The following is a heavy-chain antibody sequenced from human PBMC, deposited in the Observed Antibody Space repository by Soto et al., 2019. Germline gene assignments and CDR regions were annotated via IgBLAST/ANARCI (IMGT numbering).Heavy chain of an antibody. J-gene: IGHJ5*02. D-gene: IGHD3-22*01. CDR1: GYKVSTWHNFTSYW. CDR3: ARVREVVVQHRPAGWFDP. V-gene: IGHV5-51*01. CDR2: IYPGDSDT. Sequence: GESLKISCMGSGYKVSTWHNFTSYWIAWVRQMPGKGLEWMGIIYPGDSDTRYSPSFQGQVTISADKSISTAYLQWSSLKASDTAMYYCARVREVVVQHRPAGWFDPWGQGTLVTVSS.